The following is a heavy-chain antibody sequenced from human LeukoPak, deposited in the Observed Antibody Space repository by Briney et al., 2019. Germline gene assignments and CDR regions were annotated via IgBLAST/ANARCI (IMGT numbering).Heavy chain of an antibody. V-gene: IGHV1-69*05. J-gene: IGHJ4*02. D-gene: IGHD5-18*01. Sequence: ASVKVSCKASGGTFSSYAISWVRQAPGQGLEWMGGIIPIFGTANYAQKFQGRVTITTDESTSTAYMELSSLRSEDTAVYYCARVSTRGYSYGYYDYFDYWGQGTLVTVSS. CDR3: ARVSTRGYSYGYYDYFDY. CDR1: GGTFSSYA. CDR2: IIPIFGTA.